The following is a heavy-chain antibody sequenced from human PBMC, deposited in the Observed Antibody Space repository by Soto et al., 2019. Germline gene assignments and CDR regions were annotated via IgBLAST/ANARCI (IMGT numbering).Heavy chain of an antibody. D-gene: IGHD2-21*02. CDR3: ARDPPDCHSAFDY. CDR2: TYYRSKWYN. Sequence: SHTLSLTCAISGDSVSSNSAAWDWIRQSPSRGLEWLGRTYYRSKWYNDYAESVKSRITINPDTSKNQFSLHLNSVTPEDTAVYSSARDPPDCHSAFDYWGQGTLVTVSS. V-gene: IGHV6-1*01. J-gene: IGHJ4*02. CDR1: GDSVSSNSAA.